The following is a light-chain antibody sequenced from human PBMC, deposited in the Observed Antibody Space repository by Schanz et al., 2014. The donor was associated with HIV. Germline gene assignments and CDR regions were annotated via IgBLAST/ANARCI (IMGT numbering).Light chain of an antibody. CDR1: RSVLYNSNNKNY. CDR3: QQYSNWPPMT. Sequence: DIVMTQSPDSLAVSLGERATINCKSSRSVLYNSNNKNYLAWYQQKPGQPPKLLIYWASIRESGVPDRFSGSGSGTDFTLTISSLQAEDVAVYYCQQYSNWPPMTFGGGTKVEIK. V-gene: IGKV4-1*01. J-gene: IGKJ4*01. CDR2: WAS.